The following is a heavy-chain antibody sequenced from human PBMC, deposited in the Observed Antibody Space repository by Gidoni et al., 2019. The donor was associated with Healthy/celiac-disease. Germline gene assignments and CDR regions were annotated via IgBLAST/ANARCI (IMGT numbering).Heavy chain of an antibody. CDR1: GGSISSYY. Sequence: QVQLQESGPGLVKPSETLSLPCTVSGGSISSYYWSWIRQPPGKGLEWIGYIYYSGSTNYNPSLKSRVTISVDTSKNQFSLKLSSVTAADTAVYYCARGIVVVPAAMVGYYYYYYMDVWGKGTTVTVSS. CDR3: ARGIVVVPAAMVGYYYYYYMDV. V-gene: IGHV4-59*01. D-gene: IGHD2-2*01. CDR2: IYYSGST. J-gene: IGHJ6*03.